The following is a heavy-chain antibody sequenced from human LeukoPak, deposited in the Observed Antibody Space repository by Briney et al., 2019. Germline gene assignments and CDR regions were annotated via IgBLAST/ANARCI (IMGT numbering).Heavy chain of an antibody. CDR2: IYHTGIT. CDR3: AASSGVTLGRF. CDR1: GGSIGSGTHY. D-gene: IGHD3-16*01. Sequence: SEALSLTCTVSGGSIGSGTHYYNWIRQHPGKGLEWIGYIYHTGITSYNPSLKGRVIMSVDTSMNQVFLRLSSLTAADTAVYYCAASSGVTLGRFWGQGTLVSVSS. J-gene: IGHJ4*02. V-gene: IGHV4-31*03.